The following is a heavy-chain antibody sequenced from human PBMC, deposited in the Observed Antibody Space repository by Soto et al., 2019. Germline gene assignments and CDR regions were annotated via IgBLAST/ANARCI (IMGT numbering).Heavy chain of an antibody. D-gene: IGHD3-10*01. CDR3: SLPLTPLPPECAYGPSFDS. CDR1: GFTFSSYA. CDR2: ITGSGAGS. Sequence: PGGSLRLSCAASGFTFSSYAMNWVRQAPGKGLEWVSGITGSGAGSYYSDSVKGRFTISRDNSKNTLYLQMNSLRAEDTAVYYCSLPLTPLPPECAYGPSFDSGGRETVVPFSS. J-gene: IGHJ4*01. V-gene: IGHV3-23*01.